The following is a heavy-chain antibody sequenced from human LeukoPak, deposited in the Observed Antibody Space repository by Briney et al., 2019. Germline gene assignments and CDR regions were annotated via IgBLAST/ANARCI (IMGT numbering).Heavy chain of an antibody. CDR2: IYPGDSDT. Sequence: GESLKISCKGSGYSFTSYWIGRVRQMPGKGLEWVGIIYPGDSDTTYSPSFQGQVTISDDKSISTAYLQWSSLRASDTAMYYCARGFMTTVTINWFDPWGQGTLVTVSS. CDR3: ARGFMTTVTINWFDP. J-gene: IGHJ5*02. D-gene: IGHD4-11*01. CDR1: GYSFTSYW. V-gene: IGHV5-51*01.